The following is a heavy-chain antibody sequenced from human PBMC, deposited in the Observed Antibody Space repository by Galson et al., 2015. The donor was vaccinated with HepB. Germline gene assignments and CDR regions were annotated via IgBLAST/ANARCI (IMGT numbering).Heavy chain of an antibody. D-gene: IGHD6-13*01. J-gene: IGHJ6*02. V-gene: IGHV3-33*08. Sequence: SLRLSCAASGFTFSSYGMHWVRQAPGKGLEWVAVIWYDGSNKYYADSVKGRFTISRDNSKNTLYLQMNSLRAEDTAVYYCARQPNHYYYYGMDVWGQGTTVTVSS. CDR2: IWYDGSNK. CDR3: ARQPNHYYYYGMDV. CDR1: GFTFSSYG.